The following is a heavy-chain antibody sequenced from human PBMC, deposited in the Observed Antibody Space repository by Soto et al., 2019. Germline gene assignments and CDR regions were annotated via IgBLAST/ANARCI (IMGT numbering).Heavy chain of an antibody. V-gene: IGHV1-18*01. D-gene: IGHD3-10*01. CDR1: GYTFTSYG. CDR2: ISAYNGNT. J-gene: IGHJ4*02. CDR3: AREGPLLWFGELFIPGY. Sequence: QVQLVQSGAEVKKPGASVKVSCKASGYTFTSYGISWVRQAPGQGLEWMGWISAYNGNTNYAQKLQGRVTMTTDTSTSTAHMELRGLRSDDAAVYYCAREGPLLWFGELFIPGYWGQGTLVTVSS.